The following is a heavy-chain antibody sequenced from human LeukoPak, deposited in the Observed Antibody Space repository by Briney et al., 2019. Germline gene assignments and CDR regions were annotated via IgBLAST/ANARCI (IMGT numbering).Heavy chain of an antibody. J-gene: IGHJ4*02. Sequence: PSETLSLTCAVYGGSFSGYYWSWIRQPPGKGLEWIGEINHSGSTNYNPSLKSRVTISVDTSKNQFSLKLSSVTAADTAVYYCVRVDPYLFDYWGQGTLVTVSS. CDR3: VRVDPYLFDY. CDR1: GGSFSGYY. V-gene: IGHV4-34*01. CDR2: INHSGST.